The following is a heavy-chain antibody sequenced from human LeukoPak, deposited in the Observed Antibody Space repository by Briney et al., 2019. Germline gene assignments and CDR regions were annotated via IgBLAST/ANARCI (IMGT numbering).Heavy chain of an antibody. V-gene: IGHV3-23*01. D-gene: IGHD3-3*01. J-gene: IGHJ5*02. Sequence: PGGSLRLSCAASGLTFSSYAMSWVRQAPGKGLEWVSAISGSGGSTYYADSVKGRFTISRDNSKNTLYLQMNSLRAEDTAVYYCAKDLTDYDFWSGYTTLYNWFDPWGQGTLVTVSS. CDR2: ISGSGGST. CDR3: AKDLTDYDFWSGYTTLYNWFDP. CDR1: GLTFSSYA.